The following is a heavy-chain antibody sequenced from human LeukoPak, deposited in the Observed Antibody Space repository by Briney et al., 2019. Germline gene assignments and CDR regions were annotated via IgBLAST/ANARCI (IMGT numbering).Heavy chain of an antibody. CDR2: ISSSSSTI. J-gene: IGHJ4*02. Sequence: GGSLRLSCAASGFTFSSYSMNWFRQAPGKGLEWVSYISSSSSTIYYADSVKGRFTISRDNAKNSLYLQMNSLRAEDTAVYYCARDFGYDILTGIDYWGQGTLVTVSS. CDR1: GFTFSSYS. D-gene: IGHD3-9*01. CDR3: ARDFGYDILTGIDY. V-gene: IGHV3-48*01.